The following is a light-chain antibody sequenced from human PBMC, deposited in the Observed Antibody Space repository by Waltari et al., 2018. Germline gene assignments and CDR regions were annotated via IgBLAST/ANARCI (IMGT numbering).Light chain of an antibody. CDR1: QSVSSY. V-gene: IGKV3-15*01. CDR3: QQYNTWPPST. J-gene: IGKJ2*02. CDR2: AAS. Sequence: EIVMTQSPAALSVSLGERATLSCRASQSVSSYLAWYQHQPGHPPRLLISAASTRATGVPARFSGSGSGTEFSLTISSLQSEDSAIYYCQQYNTWPPSTFGQGTKLEIK.